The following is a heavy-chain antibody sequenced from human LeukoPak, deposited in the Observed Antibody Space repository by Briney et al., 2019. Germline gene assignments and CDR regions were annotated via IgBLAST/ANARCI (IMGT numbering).Heavy chain of an antibody. CDR3: TTDLGITMIRGVIVF. CDR1: GFTFSSYA. J-gene: IGHJ4*02. V-gene: IGHV3-15*01. Sequence: KPGGSLRLSCAASGFTFSSYAMSWVRQAPGKGLEWVGRIKSKGDGETTDYAAPVRGRFTMSRDDSTATLYLQMNSLKTEDTAVYFCTTDLGITMIRGVIVFWGQGTLVTVSS. CDR2: IKSKGDGETT. D-gene: IGHD3-10*01.